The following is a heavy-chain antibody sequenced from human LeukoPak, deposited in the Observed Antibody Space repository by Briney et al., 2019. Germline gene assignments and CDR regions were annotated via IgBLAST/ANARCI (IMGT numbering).Heavy chain of an antibody. CDR2: INHSGST. V-gene: IGHV4-34*01. J-gene: IGHJ6*02. CDR3: SGGYPYYYYGMDV. CDR1: GGSFSGYY. Sequence: KSSETLSLTCAVYGGSFSGYYWSWIRQPPGKGLEWIGEINHSGSTNYNPSLKSRVTISVDTSKNQFSLKLSSVTAADTAVYYCSGGYPYYYYGMDVWGQGTTVTVSS.